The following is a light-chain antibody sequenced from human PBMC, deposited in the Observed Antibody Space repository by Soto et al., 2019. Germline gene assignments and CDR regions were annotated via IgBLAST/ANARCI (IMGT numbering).Light chain of an antibody. V-gene: IGKV3-20*01. J-gene: IGKJ3*01. CDR3: LQHNSYPFT. CDR2: SAS. CDR1: HGVSSSY. Sequence: TPSPDTLFVSPGERATLTYRVGHGVSSSYLAWYQQKPGQAPRLLIYSASSRATGIPDRFSGSGSGADYTLTISRLEPEDFATYYCLQHNSYPFTFGPGTKVDIK.